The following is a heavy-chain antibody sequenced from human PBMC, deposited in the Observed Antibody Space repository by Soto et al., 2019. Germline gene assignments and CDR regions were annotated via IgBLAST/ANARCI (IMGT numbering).Heavy chain of an antibody. Sequence: QVQLQESGPRLVKPSQTLSLTCTVSAGSVSSGGYYWSLIRQHPGKGLEWMGYVYSSGSTYYNLSLKSRVTISVDTSKNQFALKLSSVTAADTAGYYCARESPAGLLDYWGQGTLVTVSS. D-gene: IGHD6-13*01. CDR1: AGSVSSGGYY. CDR2: VYSSGST. CDR3: ARESPAGLLDY. V-gene: IGHV4-31*03. J-gene: IGHJ4*02.